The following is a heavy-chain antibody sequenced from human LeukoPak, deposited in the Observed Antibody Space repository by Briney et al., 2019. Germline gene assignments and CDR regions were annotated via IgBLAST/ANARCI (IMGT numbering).Heavy chain of an antibody. CDR1: GFTFSSYG. D-gene: IGHD3-10*01. Sequence: PGGSLRLSCAASGFTFSSYGMHWVRQAPGKGLEGVAFIRYDGSNKYYAGSVKGRFTISRDNSKNTLYQQMNSLRAEDTAVYYCAKEYEAYGSGSKGPYFDYWGQGTLVTVSS. CDR3: AKEYEAYGSGSKGPYFDY. CDR2: IRYDGSNK. V-gene: IGHV3-30*02. J-gene: IGHJ4*02.